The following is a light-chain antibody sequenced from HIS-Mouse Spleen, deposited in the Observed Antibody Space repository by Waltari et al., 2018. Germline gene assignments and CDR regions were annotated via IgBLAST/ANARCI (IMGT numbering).Light chain of an antibody. CDR1: QSVLYSSNNKNY. J-gene: IGKJ2*01. CDR2: WAS. V-gene: IGKV4-1*01. CDR3: QQYYSTPYT. Sequence: DIVMTQSPDSLAVSLGERATINCKSSQSVLYSSNNKNYLAWYQQKPGQLPKLLIYWASTRESRVPARFSGSGSGTDFTLTISSLQAEDVAVYYCQQYYSTPYTFGPGTKLAIK.